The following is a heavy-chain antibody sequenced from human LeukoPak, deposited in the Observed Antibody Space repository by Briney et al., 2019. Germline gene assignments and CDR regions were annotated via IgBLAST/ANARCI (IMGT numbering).Heavy chain of an antibody. V-gene: IGHV3-66*01. CDR3: ARVSVTTEFDY. D-gene: IGHD4-17*01. CDR2: IYSGGTT. CDR1: GFTVSSSY. Sequence: GGSLRPSCTASGFTVSSSYLSWVRQAPGRGLEWVSLIYSGGTTYYADSVNGRFTISRDNSKNTLYLQMNSLRPEDTAVYYCARVSVTTEFDYWGQGTLVTVSS. J-gene: IGHJ4*02.